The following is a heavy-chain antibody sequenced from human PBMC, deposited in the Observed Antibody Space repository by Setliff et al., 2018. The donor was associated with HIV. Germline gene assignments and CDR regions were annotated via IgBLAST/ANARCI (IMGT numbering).Heavy chain of an antibody. Sequence: SETLSLTCAVYGGSFPAYYWNWIRQPPGKGLEWIGEINYEGDTTYNPSLKSRVNMFIDTSKKQFSLKVASVTAADTAVYYCASEKATIPNWFDPWGQGTLVTVSS. V-gene: IGHV4-34*01. D-gene: IGHD5-12*01. CDR1: GGSFPAYY. CDR3: ASEKATIPNWFDP. CDR2: INYEGDT. J-gene: IGHJ5*02.